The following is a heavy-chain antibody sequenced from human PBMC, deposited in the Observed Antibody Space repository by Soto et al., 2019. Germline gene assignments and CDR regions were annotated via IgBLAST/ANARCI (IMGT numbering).Heavy chain of an antibody. CDR1: GYTFTSYG. CDR2: ISAYNGNT. CDR3: AREPTSFAY. J-gene: IGHJ4*02. Sequence: QVQLVQSGAEVKKPGASVKVSCKASGYTFTSYGISWVRQAPGQGLEWMGWISAYNGNTKYAQKLQGRVTTTTDTSTGTADMALRSLRSAATAVYYCAREPTSFAYWAQGPLVTVSS. V-gene: IGHV1-18*01.